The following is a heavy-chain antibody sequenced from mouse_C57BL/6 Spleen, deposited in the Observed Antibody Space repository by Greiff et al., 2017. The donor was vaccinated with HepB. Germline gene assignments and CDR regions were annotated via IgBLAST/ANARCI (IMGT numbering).Heavy chain of an antibody. D-gene: IGHD2-5*01. CDR2: IYPGDGDT. CDR1: GYAFSSYW. CDR3: ARPDYYSNVLAMDY. V-gene: IGHV1-80*01. Sequence: QVQLQQSGAELVKPGASVKISCKASGYAFSSYWMNWVKQRPGKGLEWIGQIYPGDGDTNYNGKFKGKATLTADKSSSTAYMQLSSLTSEYSSVYFCARPDYYSNVLAMDYWGQGTSVTVSS. J-gene: IGHJ4*01.